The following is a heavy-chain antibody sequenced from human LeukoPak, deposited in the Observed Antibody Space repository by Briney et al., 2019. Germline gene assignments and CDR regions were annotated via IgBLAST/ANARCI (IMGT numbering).Heavy chain of an antibody. CDR3: AREHFDSSGYLD. Sequence: GGSLRLSCAASGFTFSSYGMHWVRQAPGKGLEWVAVIWYDGSNKYYADSVKGRFTISRDNSKNTLYLQMNSQRAEDTAVYYCAREHFDSSGYLDWGQGTLVTVSS. V-gene: IGHV3-33*01. CDR1: GFTFSSYG. CDR2: IWYDGSNK. J-gene: IGHJ4*02. D-gene: IGHD3-22*01.